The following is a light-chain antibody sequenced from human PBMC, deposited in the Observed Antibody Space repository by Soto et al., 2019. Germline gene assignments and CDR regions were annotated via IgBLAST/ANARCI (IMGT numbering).Light chain of an antibody. CDR2: YDR. Sequence: SYELTQPPSVSVAPGETAGITCAGNNIRSKSVHWYQQKPGQAPVLVIYYDRDRPSGFPERFSGSNSGNTATLTISGVEAGDEADYYCQVWDTSGDHVVFGGGTKLTVL. J-gene: IGLJ2*01. CDR3: QVWDTSGDHVV. V-gene: IGLV3-21*04. CDR1: NIRSKS.